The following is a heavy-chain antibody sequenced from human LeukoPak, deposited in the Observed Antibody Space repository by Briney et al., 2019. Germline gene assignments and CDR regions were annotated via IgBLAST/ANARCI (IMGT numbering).Heavy chain of an antibody. V-gene: IGHV4-34*01. CDR1: GGSFSGYY. D-gene: IGHD1-14*01. J-gene: IGHJ4*02. Sequence: PSETLSLTCAVYGGSFSGYYWSWIRQPPGKGLEWIGEINHSGSTNYNPSLKSRVTISVDTSKNQFSLKLSSVTAADTAVYYCARGRAPSPGDFDYWGQGTLVTVSS. CDR2: INHSGST. CDR3: ARGRAPSPGDFDY.